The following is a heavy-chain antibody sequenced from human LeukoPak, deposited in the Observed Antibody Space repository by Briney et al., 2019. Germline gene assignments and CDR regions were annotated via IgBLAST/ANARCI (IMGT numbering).Heavy chain of an antibody. CDR1: GGSISSGSYY. Sequence: SETLSLTCTVSGGSISSGSYYWSWIRQPAGKGLEWIGRIYTSGSTNYNPSLNSRVSISIDTSNNQFFVQLTSVTAADTAVYFCARARSGPARDYFDSWGQGILVTVSS. J-gene: IGHJ4*02. CDR2: IYTSGST. CDR3: ARARSGPARDYFDS. D-gene: IGHD6-6*01. V-gene: IGHV4-61*02.